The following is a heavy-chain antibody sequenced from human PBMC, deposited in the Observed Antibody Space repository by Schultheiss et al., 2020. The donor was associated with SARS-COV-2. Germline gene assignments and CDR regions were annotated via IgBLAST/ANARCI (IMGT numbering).Heavy chain of an antibody. J-gene: IGHJ6*02. D-gene: IGHD3-10*01. Sequence: GGSLRLSCAASGFTFSSYGMHWVRQAPGKGLEWVAVIWYDGSNKYYADSVKGRFTISRDNSKDTLYLQMNSLRAEDTAVYYCARGANWVAGESLRLDYGMDVWGQGTTVTVSS. CDR3: ARGANWVAGESLRLDYGMDV. CDR2: IWYDGSNK. CDR1: GFTFSSYG. V-gene: IGHV3-33*01.